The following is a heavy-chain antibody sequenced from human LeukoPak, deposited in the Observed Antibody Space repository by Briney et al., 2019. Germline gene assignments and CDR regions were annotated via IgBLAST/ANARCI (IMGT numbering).Heavy chain of an antibody. CDR2: IYHSGST. CDR1: GGSISSSNW. J-gene: IGHJ4*02. Sequence: SETLSLTCAVSGGSISSSNWWSWVRQPPGKGLEWIGEIYHSGSTNYNPSLKSRVTISVDKSKNQFSLKPSSVTAADTAVYYCARDRGIAAAGFFDYWGQGTLVTVSS. CDR3: ARDRGIAAAGFFDY. V-gene: IGHV4-4*02. D-gene: IGHD6-13*01.